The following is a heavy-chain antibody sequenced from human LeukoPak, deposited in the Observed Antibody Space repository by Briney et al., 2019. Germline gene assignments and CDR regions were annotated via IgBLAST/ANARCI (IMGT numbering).Heavy chain of an antibody. D-gene: IGHD3-10*01. Sequence: AGGSLRLSCEASGFTFSSYGMHWVRRAPGKGLEWMTVILHDGSNKYYVDSVKGRFTISRDNSKSTLYLQMNSLRAEDTAVYYCAKEGYYGSGSFPDSWGQGTLVTVSS. CDR3: AKEGYYGSGSFPDS. CDR2: ILHDGSNK. J-gene: IGHJ4*02. V-gene: IGHV3-30*18. CDR1: GFTFSSYG.